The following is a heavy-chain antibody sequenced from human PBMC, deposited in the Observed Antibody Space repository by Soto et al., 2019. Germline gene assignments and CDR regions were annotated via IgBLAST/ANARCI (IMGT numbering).Heavy chain of an antibody. V-gene: IGHV4-4*02. D-gene: IGHD6-19*01. CDR1: GGSISSSNW. CDR3: ASTLGSSGWEDY. J-gene: IGHJ4*02. Sequence: QVQLQESGPGLVKPSGTLSLTCAVSGGSISSSNWWSWVRQPPGKGLEWIGEIYNSGSTNYNPSLKSQVTISVDKSKNQFSLKLSSVTAADTAVYYCASTLGSSGWEDYWGQGTLVTVSS. CDR2: IYNSGST.